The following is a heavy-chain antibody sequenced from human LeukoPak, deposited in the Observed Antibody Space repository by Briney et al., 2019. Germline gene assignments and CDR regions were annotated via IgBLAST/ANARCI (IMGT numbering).Heavy chain of an antibody. Sequence: GGSLRLSCAASGFTFSSYAMHWVRQAPGKGLEWVAVISYDGSNKYYADSVKGRFTISRDNSKNTLYLQMNSLRAEDTAVYYCAKDPQYQLLSYLDYWGQGTLVTVSS. J-gene: IGHJ4*02. CDR3: AKDPQYQLLSYLDY. CDR1: GFTFSSYA. V-gene: IGHV3-30*04. D-gene: IGHD2-2*01. CDR2: ISYDGSNK.